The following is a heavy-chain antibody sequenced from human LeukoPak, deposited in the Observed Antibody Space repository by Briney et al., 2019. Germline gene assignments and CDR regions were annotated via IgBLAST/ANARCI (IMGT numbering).Heavy chain of an antibody. Sequence: ASVKVSCKAFEYTFIGYYIHWVRQAPGQGPEWMGWINPNSGGTIYAQRFQDRVTMTRDTSITTAYMELNRLRSDDTAAYYCARDRGVWAFDVWGQGTMVTVSS. J-gene: IGHJ3*01. V-gene: IGHV1-2*02. CDR2: INPNSGGT. CDR1: EYTFIGYY. CDR3: ARDRGVWAFDV. D-gene: IGHD3-10*01.